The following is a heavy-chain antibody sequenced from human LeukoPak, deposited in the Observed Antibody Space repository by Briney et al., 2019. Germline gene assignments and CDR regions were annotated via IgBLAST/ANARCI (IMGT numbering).Heavy chain of an antibody. Sequence: GGSLRLSCAASGFTFTSYAMNWVRQAPGKGLEWVSGISGSGGGTYYADSVKGRFSISRDNSKNTLYLQLNSLRVEDTAEYYCAKAHGWSYHCGIDWGQGTLVIVSS. CDR3: AKAHGWSYHCGID. J-gene: IGHJ4*02. D-gene: IGHD1-26*01. V-gene: IGHV3-23*01. CDR2: ISGSGGGT. CDR1: GFTFTSYA.